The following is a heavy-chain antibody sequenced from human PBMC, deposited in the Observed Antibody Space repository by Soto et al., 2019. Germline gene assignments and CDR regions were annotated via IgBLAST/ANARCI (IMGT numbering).Heavy chain of an antibody. CDR1: GYAFIGYY. CDR2: INPNSGGT. Sequence: WASVKVSCKASGYAFIGYYIHWVRQAPGQGLEWMGWINPNSGGTNYAQKFQGRVTMTRDTSISTVSMDLSSLRSDDTAVYYCARAFCSTITCYGWFDPWGQGTLVTVSS. J-gene: IGHJ5*02. D-gene: IGHD2-2*01. CDR3: ARAFCSTITCYGWFDP. V-gene: IGHV1-2*02.